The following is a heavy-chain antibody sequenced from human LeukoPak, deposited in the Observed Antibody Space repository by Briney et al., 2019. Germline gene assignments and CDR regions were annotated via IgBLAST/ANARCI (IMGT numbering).Heavy chain of an antibody. D-gene: IGHD3-22*01. CDR2: IYTSGST. Sequence: SETLSLTCTVSGGSISSGSYYWSWIRQPAGKGLEWIGRIYTSGSTNYNPTLKSRVTISADTSKNQFFLKLSSVTAADTAVYYCARESDLSHYDRTDYWGQGTLVTVSS. CDR1: GGSISSGSYY. CDR3: ARESDLSHYDRTDY. V-gene: IGHV4-61*02. J-gene: IGHJ4*02.